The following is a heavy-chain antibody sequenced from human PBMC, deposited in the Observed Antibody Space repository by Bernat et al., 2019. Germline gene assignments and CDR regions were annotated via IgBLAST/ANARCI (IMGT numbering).Heavy chain of an antibody. CDR3: ARVRYYDFWSGYHYWYFDL. J-gene: IGHJ2*01. CDR1: GFTFSSYD. D-gene: IGHD3-3*01. CDR2: IGTAGDT. Sequence: EVQLVESGGGLVQPGGSLRLSCAASGFTFSSYDMHWVRQATGKGLEWVSAIGTAGDTYYPGSVKCRFTISREKAKNSLYLQMNSLRAGDTAVYYCARVRYYDFWSGYHYWYFDLWGRSTLVTVSS. V-gene: IGHV3-13*04.